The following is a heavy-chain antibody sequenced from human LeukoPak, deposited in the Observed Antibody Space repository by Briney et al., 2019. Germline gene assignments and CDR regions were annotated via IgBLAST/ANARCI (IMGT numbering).Heavy chain of an antibody. J-gene: IGHJ4*02. CDR3: ARDFETDYYYDSTGYYFDY. Sequence: GGSLRLSCVASGFTFSTDTIHWVRQAPGRELEWVAVISYDGTDKYYADSVKGRFTISRDNSKNTLYLQMNSLRAEDTAVYYCARDFETDYYYDSTGYYFDYWGQGTLVTVSS. D-gene: IGHD3-22*01. CDR1: GFTFSTDT. CDR2: ISYDGTDK. V-gene: IGHV3-30-3*01.